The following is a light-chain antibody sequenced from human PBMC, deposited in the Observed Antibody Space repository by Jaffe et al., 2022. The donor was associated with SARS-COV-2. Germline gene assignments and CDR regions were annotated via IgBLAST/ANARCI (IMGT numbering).Light chain of an antibody. V-gene: IGLV2-23*02. J-gene: IGLJ2*01. Sequence: QSALTQPASVSGSPGQSITISCTGTTNDVGSYNFVSWNQQHPGKAPKLILYEVTKRPSGVSNRFSGSKSGNTASLTISGLQAEDEADYYCYSYAGSSTFGVVFGGGTKLTVL. CDR3: YSYAGSSTFGVV. CDR1: TNDVGSYNF. CDR2: EVT.